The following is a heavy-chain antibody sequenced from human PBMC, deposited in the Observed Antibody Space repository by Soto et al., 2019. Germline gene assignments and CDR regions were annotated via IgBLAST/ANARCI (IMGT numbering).Heavy chain of an antibody. V-gene: IGHV4-4*02. D-gene: IGHD6-13*01. CDR3: AREQLVRGHNWFDP. J-gene: IGHJ5*02. Sequence: PSETLSLTCAVSGGSISSSNWGSWVRQPPGQGLEXIGXXYXXGXTXXXPXXXSRVTISVDKSKNQFSLKLSSVTAADTAVYYCAREQLVRGHNWFDPWGQGTLVTVSS. CDR2: XYXXGXT. CDR1: GGSISSSNW.